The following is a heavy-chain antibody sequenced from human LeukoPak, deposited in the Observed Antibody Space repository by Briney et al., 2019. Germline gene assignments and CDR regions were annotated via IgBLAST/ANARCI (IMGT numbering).Heavy chain of an antibody. Sequence: ENLSLTCTVSGGSISSSSYYWGWIRQPPGKGLEWIGSIHYSGSTYYNPSLKSRVTISVDTSKNQFSLKLSSVTAANTAVYYCARRYDVDIFDYWGQGTLVTVSS. CDR1: GGSISSSSYY. CDR2: IHYSGST. J-gene: IGHJ4*02. D-gene: IGHD1-1*01. CDR3: ARRYDVDIFDY. V-gene: IGHV4-39*07.